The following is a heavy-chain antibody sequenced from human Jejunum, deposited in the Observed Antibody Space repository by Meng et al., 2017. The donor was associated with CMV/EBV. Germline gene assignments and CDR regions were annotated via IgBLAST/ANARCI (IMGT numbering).Heavy chain of an antibody. Sequence: NNYARPWVRQAPGKGLEWVALIWYHGGNENYADSVKGRFTISRDNSKNMLYLHMNSLRVEDTAVYYCAKTGDDYYASGSYRLYYFDYWGQGTLVTVSS. D-gene: IGHD3-10*01. V-gene: IGHV3-33*06. J-gene: IGHJ4*02. CDR1: NNYA. CDR2: IWYHGGNE. CDR3: AKTGDDYYASGSYRLYYFDY.